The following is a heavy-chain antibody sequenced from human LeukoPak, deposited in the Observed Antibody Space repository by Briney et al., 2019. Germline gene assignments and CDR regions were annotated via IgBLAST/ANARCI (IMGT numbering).Heavy chain of an antibody. CDR2: ISGSGGST. Sequence: GGSLRLSCAASGFTFSSYAMSSVRQAPGKGLEWVSAISGSGGSTYYADSVKGRFAISRDNSKNTLYLQMNSLRAEDTAVYYCAKVVPRYCSGGSCYPDYWGQGTLVTVSS. J-gene: IGHJ4*02. V-gene: IGHV3-23*01. CDR1: GFTFSSYA. CDR3: AKVVPRYCSGGSCYPDY. D-gene: IGHD2-15*01.